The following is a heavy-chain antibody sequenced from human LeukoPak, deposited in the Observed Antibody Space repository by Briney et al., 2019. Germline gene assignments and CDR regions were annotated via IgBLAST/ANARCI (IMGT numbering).Heavy chain of an antibody. D-gene: IGHD3-22*01. Sequence: ASVKVSCKASGGTFSSYAISWVRQAPGQGLEWMGRIIPILGIANYAQKFQGRVTITADESTSTAYMELSRLRSDDTAVYYCARDLKSYYDSSGYCGYWGQGTLVTVSS. CDR3: ARDLKSYYDSSGYCGY. J-gene: IGHJ4*02. V-gene: IGHV1-69*04. CDR1: GGTFSSYA. CDR2: IIPILGIA.